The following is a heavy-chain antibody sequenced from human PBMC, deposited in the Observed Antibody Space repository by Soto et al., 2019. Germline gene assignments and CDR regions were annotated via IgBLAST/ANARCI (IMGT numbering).Heavy chain of an antibody. CDR1: GTIFSSYT. J-gene: IGHJ6*02. CDR3: ARGLGGRMDD. Sequence: QVQLVQSGAEVKKPGSSVRVSCKASGTIFSSYTISWVRQAPGQGLEWMGRIIPNLGETNSAQKFQGRVTLTADKSTNTAYMELNSLRLEDTALYYCARGLGGRMDDWGQVPTVNVSS. D-gene: IGHD3-16*01. V-gene: IGHV1-69*08. CDR2: IIPNLGET.